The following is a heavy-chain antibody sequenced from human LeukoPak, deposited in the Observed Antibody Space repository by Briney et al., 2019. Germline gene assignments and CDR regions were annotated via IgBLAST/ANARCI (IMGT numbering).Heavy chain of an antibody. CDR3: AKGGKWDVTPFDY. CDR2: ISGGGGST. J-gene: IGHJ4*02. D-gene: IGHD1-26*01. Sequence: GGSLRLSCAASGFTFNNYAMSWVSQAPGKGLEWVSTISGGGGSTYYADSVKGRFTISRDNSKNTLYLQVNSLRAEDTAVYYCAKGGKWDVTPFDYWGQGTLVTVSS. CDR1: GFTFNNYA. V-gene: IGHV3-23*01.